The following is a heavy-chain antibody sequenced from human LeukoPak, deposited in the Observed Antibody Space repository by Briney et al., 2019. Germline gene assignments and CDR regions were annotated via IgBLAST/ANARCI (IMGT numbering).Heavy chain of an antibody. CDR2: ISAYNGNT. D-gene: IGHD1-26*01. V-gene: IGHV1-18*01. CDR3: ARDDHYSGSYSFDY. Sequence: ASVKVSCKASGYTFTSYGISWVRQAPGQGLEWTGWISAYNGNTNYAQKLQGRVTMTTDTSTSTAYMELRSLRSDDTAVYYCARDDHYSGSYSFDYWGQGTLVTVSS. J-gene: IGHJ4*02. CDR1: GYTFTSYG.